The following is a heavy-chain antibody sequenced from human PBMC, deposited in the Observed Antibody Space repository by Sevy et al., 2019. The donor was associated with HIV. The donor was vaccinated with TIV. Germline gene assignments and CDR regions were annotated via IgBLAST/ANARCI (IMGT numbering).Heavy chain of an antibody. V-gene: IGHV3-30*18. CDR1: GFTFSKIG. D-gene: IGHD6-13*01. CDR2: ISNDGSDK. Sequence: GGSLRLSCAASGFTFSKIGMHWVRQAPGKGLEWVAVISNDGSDKQHADAVKGRFTISRDNSKDTLFLQMNSLRLEDSAVYYCANSRGRFEGSSWLYYYYLMDVWGQGTTVTVSS. J-gene: IGHJ6*02. CDR3: ANSRGRFEGSSWLYYYYLMDV.